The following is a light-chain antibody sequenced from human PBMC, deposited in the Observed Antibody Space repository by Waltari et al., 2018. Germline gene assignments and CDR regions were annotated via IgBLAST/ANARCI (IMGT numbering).Light chain of an antibody. J-gene: IGKJ2*01. CDR1: QSVLYSSNNKNY. CDR2: WAS. V-gene: IGKV4-1*01. CDR3: QQYYSTPPT. Sequence: DIVMTQSPDSLAVSLGERATINCKSSQSVLYSSNNKNYLAWYQQKPGQPPKLLICWASTRESGVPDRFSGSRSGTDFTLTISSLQAEDGAVYYCQQYYSTPPTFGQGTTLEIK.